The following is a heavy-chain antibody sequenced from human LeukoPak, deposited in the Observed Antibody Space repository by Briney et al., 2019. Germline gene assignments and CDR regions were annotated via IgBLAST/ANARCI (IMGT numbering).Heavy chain of an antibody. J-gene: IGHJ6*03. CDR1: GFTFDDYA. D-gene: IGHD5-18*01. CDR3: AKDIGRVDTASTYMDV. Sequence: GGSLRLSCAASGFTFDDYAMHWVRQAPRKGLEWVSGISWNSFTIGYADSVKGRFTISRDNAKNSLYLQMNSLRVEDTALYYCAKDIGRVDTASTYMDVWGKGTTVTISS. CDR2: ISWNSFTI. V-gene: IGHV3-9*01.